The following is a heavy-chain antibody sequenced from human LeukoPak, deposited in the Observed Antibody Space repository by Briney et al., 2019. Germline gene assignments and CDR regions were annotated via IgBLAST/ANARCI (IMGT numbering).Heavy chain of an antibody. CDR1: GYTFTSYG. CDR3: ARDYSGVPRWFGELFPYCDAFDI. D-gene: IGHD3-10*01. Sequence: ASVKVSCKASGYTFTSYGISWVRQAPGQGVEWMGWISAYNGNTNYEQKLQVRLTMTTDTSTSTAYLHLRSLRSDDTAVYYCARDYSGVPRWFGELFPYCDAFDIWGQGTMVTVSS. J-gene: IGHJ3*02. CDR2: ISAYNGNT. V-gene: IGHV1-18*01.